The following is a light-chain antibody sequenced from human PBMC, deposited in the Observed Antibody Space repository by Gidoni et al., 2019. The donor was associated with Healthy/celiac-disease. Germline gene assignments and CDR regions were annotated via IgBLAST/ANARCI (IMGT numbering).Light chain of an antibody. Sequence: EIFLTQSPATLSLSPGERATLSCRASQSVSSYLAGYQQKPGQAPRLLIYDASDRATGIPARFSGSGSGTAFTLTIRGLEPEDFEVYYCQRDRKALTFGGGTKVEIK. J-gene: IGKJ4*01. V-gene: IGKV3-11*01. CDR3: QRDRKALT. CDR2: DAS. CDR1: QSVSSY.